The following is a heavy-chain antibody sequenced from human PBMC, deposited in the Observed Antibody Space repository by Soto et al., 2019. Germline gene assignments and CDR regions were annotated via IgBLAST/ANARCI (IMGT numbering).Heavy chain of an antibody. CDR2: MNPNSGNT. J-gene: IGHJ5*02. Sequence: QVQLVQSGAEVKKPGASVKVSCKGSGYTFTSYHINWVRQATGQGLEWMGWMNPNSGNTGYAQTLQGRVTMTWDTSISTVSLELSSLSFEDTAMYSCARGHISSTKNWLDPWRQGTLVTVSS. CDR3: ARGHISSTKNWLDP. CDR1: GYTFTSYH. D-gene: IGHD6-6*01. V-gene: IGHV1-8*01.